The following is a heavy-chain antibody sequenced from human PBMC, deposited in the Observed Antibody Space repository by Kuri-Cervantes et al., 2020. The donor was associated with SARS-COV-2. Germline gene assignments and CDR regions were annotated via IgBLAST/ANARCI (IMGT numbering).Heavy chain of an antibody. CDR1: GFTVSSNY. V-gene: IGHV3-53*01. CDR2: IYSGGST. CDR3: ARVGCGGDCYDDY. D-gene: IGHD2-21*02. Sequence: GESLKISCAASGFTVSSNYMSWVRQAPGKGLEWVSVIYSGGSTYYADSVKGRFTISRDNSKNTLYLQMNSLRAEDTAVYYCARVGCGGDCYDDYWGQGTLVTVSS. J-gene: IGHJ4*02.